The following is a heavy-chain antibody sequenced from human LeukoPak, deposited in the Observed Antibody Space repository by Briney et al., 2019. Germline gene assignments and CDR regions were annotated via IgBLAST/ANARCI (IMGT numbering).Heavy chain of an antibody. Sequence: GGSLRLSCAASGFAFSSFSMNWVRQAPGKGLEWVSFISSSSGTIYYADPVKGRFTISRDNAKNSLYLQMNSLRDEDTAVYYCARRVAVAGSGDYWGQGTLVTVSS. V-gene: IGHV3-48*02. CDR2: ISSSSGTI. J-gene: IGHJ4*02. D-gene: IGHD6-19*01. CDR3: ARRVAVAGSGDY. CDR1: GFAFSSFS.